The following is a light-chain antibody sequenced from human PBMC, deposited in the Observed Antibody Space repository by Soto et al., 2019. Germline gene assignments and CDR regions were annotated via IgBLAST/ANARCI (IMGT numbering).Light chain of an antibody. CDR1: SSDVGSDNL. J-gene: IGLJ1*01. Sequence: QSVLTQPASVSGSPGQSITISCTGTSSDVGSDNLVSWYQLHPGKAPRLIIYEVSQRPSGVSNRFSGSKSGNTASLTISGLQAEDEADYHCCSYVGTSTYVFGTGTKLTVL. CDR3: CSYVGTSTYV. CDR2: EVS. V-gene: IGLV2-23*02.